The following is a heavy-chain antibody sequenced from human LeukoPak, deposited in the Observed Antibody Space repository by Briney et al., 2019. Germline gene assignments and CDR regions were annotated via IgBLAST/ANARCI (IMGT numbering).Heavy chain of an antibody. V-gene: IGHV3-21*01. Sequence: GGSLRLSCAASGFTFSKYWMSWVRQAPGKGLEWVSSISSSSSYIYYADSVKGRFTISRDNAKNSLYLQMNSLRAEDTAVYYCAGPVGYSSSWYDYWGQGTLVTVSS. J-gene: IGHJ4*02. CDR1: GFTFSKYW. CDR3: AGPVGYSSSWYDY. CDR2: ISSSSSYI. D-gene: IGHD6-13*01.